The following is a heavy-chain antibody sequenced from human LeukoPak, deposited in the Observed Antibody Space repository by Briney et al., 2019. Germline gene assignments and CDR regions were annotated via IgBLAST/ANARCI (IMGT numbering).Heavy chain of an antibody. V-gene: IGHV4-61*01. CDR2: IFSTGTT. Sequence: SETLSLTCTVSGISVSSGTYYWSWIRQPPGKGLEWIGYIFSTGTTNYNPSLKSRVTISVDTSKNQFSLKLSSVTAADTAVYYCARGGTTVTPGLLWFDPWGQGTLVTVSS. J-gene: IGHJ5*02. D-gene: IGHD4-17*01. CDR3: ARGGTTVTPGLLWFDP. CDR1: GISVSSGTYY.